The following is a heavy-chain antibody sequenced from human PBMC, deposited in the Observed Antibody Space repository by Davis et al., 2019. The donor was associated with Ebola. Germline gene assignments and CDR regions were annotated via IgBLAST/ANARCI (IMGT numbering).Heavy chain of an antibody. CDR2: TYYRSKWYN. CDR3: ARDLRRAFCSSTSCYEYYYGMDV. CDR1: GDSVSSNSAA. J-gene: IGHJ6*02. Sequence: SCAISGDSVSSNSAAWNWIRQSPSRGLEWLGRTYYRSKWYNDYAVSVKSRITINPDTSKNQFSLQLNSVTPEDTAVYYCARDLRRAFCSSTSCYEYYYGMDVWGQGTTVTVSS. V-gene: IGHV6-1*01. D-gene: IGHD2-2*01.